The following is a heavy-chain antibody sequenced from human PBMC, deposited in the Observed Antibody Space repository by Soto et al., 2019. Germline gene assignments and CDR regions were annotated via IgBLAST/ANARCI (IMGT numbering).Heavy chain of an antibody. CDR3: AKTFGYSYAIDY. CDR2: ISAYNGNT. V-gene: IGHV1-18*01. D-gene: IGHD5-18*01. CDR1: GYTFTSYG. J-gene: IGHJ4*02. Sequence: QVQLVQSGAEVKKPGASVKVSCKASGYTFTSYGISWVRQAPGQGLEWMGWISAYNGNTNYAQKLQGRVTMTTHTSTSTAYKELSSLTSDDTAVYYCAKTFGYSYAIDYWGQGTLVTVSS.